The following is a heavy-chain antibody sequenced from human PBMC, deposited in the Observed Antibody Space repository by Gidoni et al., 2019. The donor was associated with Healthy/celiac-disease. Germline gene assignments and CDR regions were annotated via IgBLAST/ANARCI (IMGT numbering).Heavy chain of an antibody. CDR2: IYTSGST. Sequence: QVQLQESGPGLVKPSETLSLTCTVSGGSISSYYWSWIRQPAGKGLEWIGRIYTSGSTNYNPSLKSRVTMSVDTSKNQFSLKLSSVTAADTAVYYCARVLAAAHRFDYYYGMDVWGQGTTVTVSS. D-gene: IGHD6-13*01. CDR3: ARVLAAAHRFDYYYGMDV. CDR1: GGSISSYY. J-gene: IGHJ6*02. V-gene: IGHV4-4*07.